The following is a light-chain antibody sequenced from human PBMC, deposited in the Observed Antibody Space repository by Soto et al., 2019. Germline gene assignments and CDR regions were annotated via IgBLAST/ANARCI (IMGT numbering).Light chain of an antibody. Sequence: DIVMTQSPLSLPVTPGEPASISCRSSQSLLHSNGYNYLDWYLQKPGQSPQLLIYLGSNRASGVPDRFSGSGSGTDFTLKISRVEAEDVGVYYCMQALQTRTCGQGTKVDIK. CDR2: LGS. V-gene: IGKV2-28*01. J-gene: IGKJ1*01. CDR1: QSLLHSNGYNY. CDR3: MQALQTRT.